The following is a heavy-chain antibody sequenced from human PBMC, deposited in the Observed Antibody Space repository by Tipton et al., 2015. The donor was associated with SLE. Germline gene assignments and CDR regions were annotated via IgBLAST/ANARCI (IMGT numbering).Heavy chain of an antibody. Sequence: QLVQSGAEVKKPGESLKISCKGSGYSFTSYWIGWVRQMPGKGLEWMGIIYPGDSDTRYSPSFQGQVPISADKSISTAYLQWSSLKASDTAMYYCARLLHDYGGYDAFDIWGQGTMVTVSS. CDR1: GYSFTSYW. CDR3: ARLLHDYGGYDAFDI. V-gene: IGHV5-51*01. D-gene: IGHD4-23*01. J-gene: IGHJ3*02. CDR2: IYPGDSDT.